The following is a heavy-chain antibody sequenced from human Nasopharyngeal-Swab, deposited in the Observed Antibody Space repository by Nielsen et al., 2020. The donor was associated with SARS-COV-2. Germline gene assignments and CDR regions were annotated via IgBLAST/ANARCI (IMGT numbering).Heavy chain of an antibody. CDR3: ARHLGGQWLVLTDAFDI. J-gene: IGHJ3*02. CDR2: IYYSGST. D-gene: IGHD6-19*01. CDR1: GGSISSSSYY. V-gene: IGHV4-39*01. Sequence: SETLSLTCTVSGGSISSSSYYWGWIRQPPGKGLEWIGSIYYSGSTYYNPSLKSRVTISVDTSKNQFSLKLSSVTAADTAVYYCARHLGGQWLVLTDAFDIWGQGTMVTVSS.